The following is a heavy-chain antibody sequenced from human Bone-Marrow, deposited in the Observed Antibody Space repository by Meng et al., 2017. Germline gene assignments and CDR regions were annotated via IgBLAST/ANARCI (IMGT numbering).Heavy chain of an antibody. D-gene: IGHD1-26*01. V-gene: IGHV4-34*01. CDR3: AKLSGSYAAFDI. CDR1: GGSFSGYY. CDR2: INHSGST. J-gene: IGHJ3*02. Sequence: SETLSLTCAVYGGSFSGYYWSWIRQPPGKGLEWIGEINHSGSTNYNPSLKSRVTISVDTSKNQFSLKLSSVTAADTAVYYCAKLSGSYAAFDIWGQGTMVTVSS.